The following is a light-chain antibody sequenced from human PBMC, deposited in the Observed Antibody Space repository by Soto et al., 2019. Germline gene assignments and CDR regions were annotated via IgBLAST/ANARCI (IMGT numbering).Light chain of an antibody. CDR2: KVS. CDR1: QGLVFSDGNTY. V-gene: IGKV2-30*01. Sequence: DVVMSQSPLSLPVTLGQPASISCSSSQGLVFSDGNTYLNWFHQRPGQSPRRLIYKVSYRDSGVPERFRGSGSGTDFTLKITRVEAEDVGVYYCMQGTHWPRTFGQGTKVDI. CDR3: MQGTHWPRT. J-gene: IGKJ1*01.